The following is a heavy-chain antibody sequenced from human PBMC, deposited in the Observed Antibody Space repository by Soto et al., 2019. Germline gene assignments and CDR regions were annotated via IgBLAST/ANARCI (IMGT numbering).Heavy chain of an antibody. D-gene: IGHD3-3*01. Sequence: LVNGARTASGWGMSGYAGGRGLLNTRKGLEWMGGIIPIFGTANYAQKFQGRVTITADESTSTAYMELSSLRSEDTAVYYCASGPKMNSDFWSALRPYCFGYCGQGTLVTVSS. CDR1: GWGMSGYA. V-gene: IGHV1-69*01. CDR3: ASGPKMNSDFWSALRPYCFGY. J-gene: IGHJ4*02. CDR2: IIPIFGTA.